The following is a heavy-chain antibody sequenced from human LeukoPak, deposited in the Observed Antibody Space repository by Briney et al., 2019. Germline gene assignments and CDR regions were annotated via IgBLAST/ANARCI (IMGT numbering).Heavy chain of an antibody. D-gene: IGHD5-12*01. CDR3: ARARTREGYPFDY. V-gene: IGHV3-11*01. Sequence: PGGSLRLSCAASGFTFSTYAMSWVRQAAGKGLEWVSYISSSGSTIYYADSVKGRFTISRDNAKNSLYLQMNSLRAEDTAVYYCARARTREGYPFDYWGQGTLVTVSS. J-gene: IGHJ4*02. CDR2: ISSSGSTI. CDR1: GFTFSTYA.